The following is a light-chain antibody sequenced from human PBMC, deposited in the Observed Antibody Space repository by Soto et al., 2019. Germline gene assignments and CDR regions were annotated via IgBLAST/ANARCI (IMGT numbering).Light chain of an antibody. CDR2: DVS. J-gene: IGLJ1*01. CDR1: SSDVGGYNY. Sequence: QSALTQPRSVSGSPGQSVTISCTGTSSDVGGYNYVSWYQQHPGKAPKLMIYDVSKRPSGVPDRFSGSKSGNTASLTISGXXXXXXXXXYCCSYAGSYTYVFGTGTKVTVL. CDR3: CSYAGSYTYV. V-gene: IGLV2-11*01.